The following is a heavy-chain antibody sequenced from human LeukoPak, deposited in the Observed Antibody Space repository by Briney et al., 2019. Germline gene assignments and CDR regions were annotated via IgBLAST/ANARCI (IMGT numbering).Heavy chain of an antibody. CDR3: ARVEPPSDY. V-gene: IGHV3-48*03. Sequence: HSGGSLRLSCAASGFTVSSNYMSWVRQAPGKGLEWVSYISSSGSTIYYADSVKGRFTISRDNAKNSLYLHMNSLRAEDTAVYYCARVEPPSDYWGQGTLVTVSS. CDR2: ISSSGSTI. CDR1: GFTVSSNY. J-gene: IGHJ4*02. D-gene: IGHD1-14*01.